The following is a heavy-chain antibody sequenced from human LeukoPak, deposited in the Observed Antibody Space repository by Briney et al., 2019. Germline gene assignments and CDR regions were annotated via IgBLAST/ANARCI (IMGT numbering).Heavy chain of an antibody. CDR2: IRYDGSNK. Sequence: GGSLRLSCAASGFTFSSYGMHWVRQAPGKGLEWVAFIRYDGSNKYYADSVKGRFTISRDNSKNTLYLQMNSLRAEDTAVYYCARSDIAAAGTLDYWGQGTLVTVSS. CDR3: ARSDIAAAGTLDY. CDR1: GFTFSSYG. V-gene: IGHV3-30*02. D-gene: IGHD6-13*01. J-gene: IGHJ4*02.